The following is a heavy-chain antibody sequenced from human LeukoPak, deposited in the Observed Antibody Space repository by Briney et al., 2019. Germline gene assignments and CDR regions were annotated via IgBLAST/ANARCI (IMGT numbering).Heavy chain of an antibody. V-gene: IGHV3-23*01. D-gene: IGHD3-22*01. CDR3: AKGDRYYYDSSGYYGPFDY. Sequence: PGGSLRLSCAASGFTFSSYWMHWVRHAPGEGLEWVSAISGSGGSTYYADSVKGRFTISRDNSKNTLYLQMNSLRAEDTAVYYCAKGDRYYYDSSGYYGPFDYWGQGTLVTVSS. CDR1: GFTFSSYW. J-gene: IGHJ4*02. CDR2: ISGSGGST.